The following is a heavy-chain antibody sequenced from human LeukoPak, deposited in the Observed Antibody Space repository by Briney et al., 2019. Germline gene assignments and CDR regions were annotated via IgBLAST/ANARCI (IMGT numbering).Heavy chain of an antibody. CDR3: VRHDSYIPF. Sequence: GGSLRLSCAASGFTFNNYAMSWVRQTPGKGLEWVSSISDNDGSTYYTDSVKGRFTISRDNSKDTVYPQMNNLRAADTALYFCVRHDSYIPFWGQGSLVTVSS. V-gene: IGHV3-23*01. CDR1: GFTFNNYA. D-gene: IGHD5-18*01. J-gene: IGHJ1*01. CDR2: ISDNDGST.